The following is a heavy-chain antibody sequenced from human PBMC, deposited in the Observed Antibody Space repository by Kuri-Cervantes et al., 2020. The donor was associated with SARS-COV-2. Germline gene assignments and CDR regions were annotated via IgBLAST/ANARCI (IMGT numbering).Heavy chain of an antibody. CDR1: GFTFSDHY. CDR3: ARAVPYYYDSSGYHTTGLD. CDR2: TRNKANSYTT. J-gene: IGHJ4*02. V-gene: IGHV3-72*01. Sequence: GGSLRLSCAASGFTFSDHYLDWVRQAPGKGLEWVGRTRNKANSYTTEYAASVKGRFTISRGDSKNSLYLQMNSLKTEDTAVYYCARAVPYYYDSSGYHTTGLDWGQGTLVTVSS. D-gene: IGHD3-22*01.